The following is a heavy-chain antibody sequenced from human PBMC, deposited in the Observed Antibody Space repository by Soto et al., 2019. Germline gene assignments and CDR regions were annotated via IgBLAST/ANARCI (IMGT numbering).Heavy chain of an antibody. CDR2: IIPIFGTA. CDR1: GGTFSIYA. D-gene: IGHD2-2*01. Sequence: SVKVSCKASGGTFSIYAISWVLQAPGQGLEWMGGIIPIFGTANYAQKFQGRVTITADKSTSTAYMELSSLRSEDTAVYYCARGYQLQYGMDVWGQGTTVTVSS. V-gene: IGHV1-69*06. J-gene: IGHJ6*02. CDR3: ARGYQLQYGMDV.